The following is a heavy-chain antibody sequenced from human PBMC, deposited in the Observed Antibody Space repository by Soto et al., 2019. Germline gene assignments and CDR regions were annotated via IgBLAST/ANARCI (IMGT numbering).Heavy chain of an antibody. V-gene: IGHV4-4*07. CDR1: GASISGFY. CDR3: VRDGTRTLRDWFDP. CDR2: IHATGTT. D-gene: IGHD1-1*01. J-gene: IGHJ5*02. Sequence: SETLSLTCTVSGASISGFYWSWIRKSAGKGLEWIGRIHATGTTDYNPSLKSRVMMSVDTSKKQFSLKLRSVTAADTAVYYCVRDGTRTLRDWFDPWGQGISVTVSS.